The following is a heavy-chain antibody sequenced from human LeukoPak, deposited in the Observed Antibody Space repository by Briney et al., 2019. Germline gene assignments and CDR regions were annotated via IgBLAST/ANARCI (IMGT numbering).Heavy chain of an antibody. CDR1: GFTFSNAW. V-gene: IGHV3-7*01. CDR2: IKQDGSEK. Sequence: GGSLRLSCAASGFTFSNAWMSWVRQAPGKGLEWVANIKQDGSEKYYVDSVKGRFTISRDNAKNSLYLQMNSLRAEDTAVYYCARDVSGPAGTTITRLFHYYYYMDVWGKGTTVTVSS. J-gene: IGHJ6*03. D-gene: IGHD1-1*01. CDR3: ARDVSGPAGTTITRLFHYYYYMDV.